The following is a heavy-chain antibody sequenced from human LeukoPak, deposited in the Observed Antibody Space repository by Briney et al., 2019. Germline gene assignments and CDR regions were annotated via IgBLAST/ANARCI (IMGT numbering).Heavy chain of an antibody. D-gene: IGHD3-22*01. Sequence: GGSLRPSCAASGFIVSNNYMNWVRQAPGKGLEWVSIIYSGGGTYYTDSVKGRFTISRDNSKNTLYLQMNSLRADDTAVYYCARGCYYERSGYCPFDYWGPGTLVTVSS. V-gene: IGHV3-53*01. CDR2: IYSGGGT. J-gene: IGHJ4*02. CDR1: GFIVSNNY. CDR3: ARGCYYERSGYCPFDY.